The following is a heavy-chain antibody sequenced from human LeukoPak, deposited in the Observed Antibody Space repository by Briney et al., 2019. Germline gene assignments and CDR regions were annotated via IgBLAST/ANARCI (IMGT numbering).Heavy chain of an antibody. Sequence: ESGPTLVNPTQTLTLTCTFSGFSLSTTGVAVAWIRQPPGKALEWLSVTYWNNDKSYSPSLKNRLTITQDTSKNQVILIMANIDPVDTGTYYCAHKGRGSGSYTMWGQGTLVTVSS. V-gene: IGHV2-5*01. D-gene: IGHD3-10*01. CDR3: AHKGRGSGSYTM. CDR2: TYWNNDK. J-gene: IGHJ4*02. CDR1: GFSLSTTGVA.